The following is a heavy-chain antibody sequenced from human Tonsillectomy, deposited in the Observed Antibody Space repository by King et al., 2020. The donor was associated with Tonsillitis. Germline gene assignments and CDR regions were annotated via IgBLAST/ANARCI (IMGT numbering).Heavy chain of an antibody. J-gene: IGHJ4*02. CDR3: ARVLGDYDILTGYDDY. CDR2: INPNSGGT. D-gene: IGHD3-9*01. V-gene: IGHV1-2*02. CDR1: GYTFTGYY. Sequence: VQLVESGAEVKKPGASVKVSCKASGYTFTGYYMHWVRQAPGQGLEWMGWINPNSGGTNYAQKFQGRVTMTRDTSISTAYMELSRLRSDDTAVYYCARVLGDYDILTGYDDYWGQGTLVTVSS.